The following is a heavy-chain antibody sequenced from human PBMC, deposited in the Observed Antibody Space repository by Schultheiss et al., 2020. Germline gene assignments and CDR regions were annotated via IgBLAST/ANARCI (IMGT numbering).Heavy chain of an antibody. CDR2: ISYDGSYK. Sequence: GGSLRLSCAASGFTFDSYAMHWVRQAPGKGLEWVTIISYDGSYKYDAESVKGRFTISRDNSKNTLYLQMDSLRAEDTAVYYCARARGYSYGYTVGYFDCWGQGTVVTVSS. D-gene: IGHD5-18*01. V-gene: IGHV3-30*04. J-gene: IGHJ4*02. CDR1: GFTFDSYA. CDR3: ARARGYSYGYTVGYFDC.